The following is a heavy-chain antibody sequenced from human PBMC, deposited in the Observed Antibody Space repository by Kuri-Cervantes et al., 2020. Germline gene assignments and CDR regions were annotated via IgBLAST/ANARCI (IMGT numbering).Heavy chain of an antibody. CDR1: GYTFTSYS. CDR3: AKGVPAAMLSWFDP. CDR2: ISAYNGNT. V-gene: IGHV1-18*01. Sequence: ASVKVSCKASGYTFTSYSMHWVRQAPGQRLEWMGWISAYNGNTNYAQKLQGRVTMTTDTSTSTAYMELRSLRSDDTAVYYCAKGVPAAMLSWFDPWGQGTLVTVSS. D-gene: IGHD2-2*01. J-gene: IGHJ5*02.